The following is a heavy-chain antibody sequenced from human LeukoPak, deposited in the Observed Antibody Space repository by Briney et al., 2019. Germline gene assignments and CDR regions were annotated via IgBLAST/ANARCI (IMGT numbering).Heavy chain of an antibody. CDR3: ARDGHGYCSGGSCSPSYYYYYYYMDV. CDR2: INPSGDST. J-gene: IGHJ6*03. V-gene: IGHV1-46*01. D-gene: IGHD2-15*01. CDR1: GYTFTSYY. Sequence: SVKVSCKASGYTFTSYYIHWVRQAPGQGLEWMGIINPSGDSTSYAQKFQGRVTMTRDMSTSTVYMELSSLRSEDTAVYYCARDGHGYCSGGSCSPSYYYYYYYMDVWGKGTTVTVSS.